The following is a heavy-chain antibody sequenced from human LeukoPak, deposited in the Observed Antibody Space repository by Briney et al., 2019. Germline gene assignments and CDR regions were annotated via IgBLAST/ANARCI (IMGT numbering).Heavy chain of an antibody. CDR1: AFIFSGHW. CDR3: ARALWSGPVYYGMDV. J-gene: IGHJ6*02. Sequence: GGSLRLSCEGSAFIFSGHWMNWVRQTPGKGLEWVSSISSTSSYIYYADSVKGRFTISRDNAKNSLYLQMNSLRAEDTAVYYCARALWSGPVYYGMDVWGQGTTVTVSS. D-gene: IGHD3-10*01. CDR2: ISSTSSYI. V-gene: IGHV3-21*06.